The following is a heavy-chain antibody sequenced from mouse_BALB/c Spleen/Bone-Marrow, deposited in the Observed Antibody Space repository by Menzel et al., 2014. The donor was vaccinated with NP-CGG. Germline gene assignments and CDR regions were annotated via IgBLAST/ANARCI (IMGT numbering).Heavy chain of an antibody. CDR1: GYAFSAYR. J-gene: IGHJ2*01. D-gene: IGHD1-2*01. CDR2: IYPGDGDT. V-gene: IGHV1-80*01. Sequence: QQQSGAELVRPGSSVKISCKASGYAFSAYRMNWVKQRPGQGLEWVGQIYPGDGDTNYNGKFKGKATLTADKSSSTAYMQLSSLTSEDSAVYFCTRSTATFDYWGQGTTLTVSS. CDR3: TRSTATFDY.